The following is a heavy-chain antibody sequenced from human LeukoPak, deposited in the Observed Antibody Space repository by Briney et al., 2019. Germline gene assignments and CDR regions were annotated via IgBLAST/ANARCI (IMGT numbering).Heavy chain of an antibody. V-gene: IGHV3-66*01. CDR2: IYSGGST. CDR1: GFTVSSNY. J-gene: IGHJ5*02. CDR3: AREAPGYSSSPRPTNNWFDP. Sequence: GGSLRLSCAASGFTVSSNYMSWVRQAPGKGLEWVSVIYSGGSTYYADSVKGRFTISRDNAKNSLYLQMNSLRAEDTAVYYCAREAPGYSSSPRPTNNWFDPWGQGTLVTVSS. D-gene: IGHD6-13*01.